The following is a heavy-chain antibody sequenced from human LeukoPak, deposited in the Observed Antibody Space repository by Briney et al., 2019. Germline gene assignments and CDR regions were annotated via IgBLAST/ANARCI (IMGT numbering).Heavy chain of an antibody. D-gene: IGHD5/OR15-5a*01. Sequence: TSQTLSLTCTVSGAAICRNSYYGGWIRQPAGKGLEWIGRIYSSGSTNYNPSLKSRVSVSMDTSRNQFSLNLSSVTAADTAVYNCARDAPVSMGFDHWGQGTLVTVSS. V-gene: IGHV4-61*02. J-gene: IGHJ5*02. CDR2: IYSSGST. CDR3: ARDAPVSMGFDH. CDR1: GAAICRNSYY.